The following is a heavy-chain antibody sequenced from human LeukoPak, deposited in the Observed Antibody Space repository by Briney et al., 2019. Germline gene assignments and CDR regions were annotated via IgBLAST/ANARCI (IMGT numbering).Heavy chain of an antibody. CDR1: GFTFSGYA. CDR3: ARARYHLWAFDI. Sequence: GSLRLSFAASGFTFSGYAMHWVRQAPGKGLEWVAVISYDGSNKYYADSVKGRFTISRDNSKNTLYLQMNSLRDEDTAVYYCARARYHLWAFDIWGQGTMVTVSS. D-gene: IGHD1-14*01. CDR2: ISYDGSNK. V-gene: IGHV3-30-3*01. J-gene: IGHJ3*02.